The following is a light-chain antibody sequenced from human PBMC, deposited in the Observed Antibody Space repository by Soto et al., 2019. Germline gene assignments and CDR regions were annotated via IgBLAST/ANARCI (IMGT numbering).Light chain of an antibody. V-gene: IGLV2-23*01. CDR1: SSDVGSYNL. CDR2: EGN. Sequence: QSALTQPASVSGSPGQSITISCSRTSSDVGSYNLVSWYQQHPGKAPKIMIYEGNKRPSGVSNRFSGSKSGNMASLTISGLQAEDEADYYCCSHAGSDTYVYGSGTKLTVL. CDR3: CSHAGSDTYV. J-gene: IGLJ1*01.